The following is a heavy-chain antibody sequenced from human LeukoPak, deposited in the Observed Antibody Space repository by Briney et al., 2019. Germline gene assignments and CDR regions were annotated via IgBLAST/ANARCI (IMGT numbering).Heavy chain of an antibody. J-gene: IGHJ5*02. V-gene: IGHV3-23*01. CDR1: GFTFIRYA. D-gene: IGHD4-11*01. CDR2: ITGSGGNT. Sequence: PGGSLRLSCAASGFTFIRYAMSWVRQAPGKGLEWVSVITGSGGNTYHADSVKGRLTFSRDNSKKTLYLHMNSLRAEDTAVYHCAKGPTDDSNYLFDHWGEGTLVTVSS. CDR3: AKGPTDDSNYLFDH.